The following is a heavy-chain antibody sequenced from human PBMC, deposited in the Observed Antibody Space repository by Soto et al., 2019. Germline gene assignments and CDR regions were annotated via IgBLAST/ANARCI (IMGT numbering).Heavy chain of an antibody. CDR2: IYYSGSS. CDR1: GGSISSHY. J-gene: IGHJ4*02. D-gene: IGHD3-22*01. V-gene: IGHV4-59*11. Sequence: SETLSLTCTVSGGSISSHYWSWIRQPPGKGLEWIGYIYYSGSSNYNPSLKSRVTISLDSSKNQFSLNLSSVTAADTAVYYCARKISGYYFDYWGQGIQVTVSS. CDR3: ARKISGYYFDY.